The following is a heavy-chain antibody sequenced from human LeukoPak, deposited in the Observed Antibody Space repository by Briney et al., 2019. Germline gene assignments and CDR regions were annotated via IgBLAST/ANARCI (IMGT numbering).Heavy chain of an antibody. J-gene: IGHJ5*02. CDR2: IYYSGST. V-gene: IGHV4-30-4*01. Sequence: SQTLSLTCTVSGGSISSGDYYWSWIRRPPGKGLEWIGYIYYSGSTYYNPSLKSRVTISVDTSKNQFSLKLSSVTAADTAVYYCARTYYYGSGSLNWFDPWGQGTLVTVSS. D-gene: IGHD3-10*01. CDR1: GGSISSGDYY. CDR3: ARTYYYGSGSLNWFDP.